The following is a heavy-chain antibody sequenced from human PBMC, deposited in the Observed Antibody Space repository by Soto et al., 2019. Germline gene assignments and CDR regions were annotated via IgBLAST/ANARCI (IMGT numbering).Heavy chain of an antibody. CDR2: INAGNGNT. V-gene: IGHV1-3*01. J-gene: IGHJ4*02. D-gene: IGHD4-17*01. CDR1: GYAFTSYA. Sequence: GDSVKVSCKASGYAFTSYAMHWVRQAPGQRLEWMGWINAGNGNTKYSQKFQGRVTITRDTSASTAYMELSSLRSEDTAVYYCARDSYRDYHYIDFWGQGILVTVSS. CDR3: ARDSYRDYHYIDF.